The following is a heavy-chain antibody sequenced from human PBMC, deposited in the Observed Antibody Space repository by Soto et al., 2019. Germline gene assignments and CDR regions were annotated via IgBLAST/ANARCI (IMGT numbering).Heavy chain of an antibody. V-gene: IGHV3-23*01. D-gene: IGHD3-10*01. Sequence: PGGSRRRSYAAAGCPFSSYAVSWVRQAPGKGLEWVSAIVGSGGSTYYDDSVKGRFTISRDNSKNTLYLQMNSLRAEDTAVYYCARCTHVYPGSYYFDTWGQGALVPVSS. CDR2: IVGSGGST. CDR1: GCPFSSYA. CDR3: ARCTHVYPGSYYFDT. J-gene: IGHJ4*02.